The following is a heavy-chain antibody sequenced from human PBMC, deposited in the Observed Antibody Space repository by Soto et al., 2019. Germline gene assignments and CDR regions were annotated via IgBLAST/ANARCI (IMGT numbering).Heavy chain of an antibody. Sequence: GASVKVSCKASGYTFTSYDINWLRQATGQGLEWMGWMNPNSGNTGYAQKFQGRVTMTRNTSISTAYMGLRSLGSEDTAVYYCARGGGVGATTPYDYWGQGTLVTVSS. CDR3: ARGGGVGATTPYDY. V-gene: IGHV1-8*01. D-gene: IGHD1-26*01. CDR2: MNPNSGNT. J-gene: IGHJ4*02. CDR1: GYTFTSYD.